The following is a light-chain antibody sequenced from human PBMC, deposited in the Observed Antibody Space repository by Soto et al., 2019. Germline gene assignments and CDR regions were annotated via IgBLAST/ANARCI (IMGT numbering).Light chain of an antibody. CDR1: QSISSW. V-gene: IGKV1-5*01. J-gene: IGKJ2*01. Sequence: DIQMTQSPSTLSASVGDRVTITCRASQSISSWLAWYQQKPGKAPKLLIYDASSLESGVPSRFSGSGSGTDFTLTISRLEPEDFAVYYCQQYGSSSYSFGQGTKLEI. CDR3: QQYGSSSYS. CDR2: DAS.